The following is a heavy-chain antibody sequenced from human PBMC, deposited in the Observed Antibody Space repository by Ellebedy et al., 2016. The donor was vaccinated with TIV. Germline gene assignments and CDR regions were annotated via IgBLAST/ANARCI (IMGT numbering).Heavy chain of an antibody. D-gene: IGHD4-17*01. V-gene: IGHV3-7*01. CDR2: IYQDGSEK. Sequence: GESLKISCAASGFSFRNYWMGWVRQAPGKGLEWVANIYQDGSEKYYVDSVKGRFTISRDNAKNSLYLQLNSLRVEATAVYYCARRGSYGDYAVQVNNWFDRWGQGTLVTV. J-gene: IGHJ5*02. CDR3: ARRGSYGDYAVQVNNWFDR. CDR1: GFSFRNYW.